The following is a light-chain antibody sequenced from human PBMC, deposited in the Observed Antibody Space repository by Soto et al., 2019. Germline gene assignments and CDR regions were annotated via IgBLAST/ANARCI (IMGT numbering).Light chain of an antibody. J-gene: IGKJ1*01. V-gene: IGKV3-20*01. CDR2: GAS. CDR1: QSVSSSY. CDR3: QQYGGSPLWT. Sequence: DTVLTQSPGTLSLSPGERAALSCRASQSVSSSYLAWYQQKPGQAPRLLIYGASNRATGIPDRFSGSGSGTDFTLTISRLEPEDFAVYYCQQYGGSPLWTFGQGTKVDI.